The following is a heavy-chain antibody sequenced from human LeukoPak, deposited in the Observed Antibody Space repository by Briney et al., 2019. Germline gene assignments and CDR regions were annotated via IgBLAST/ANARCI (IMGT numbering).Heavy chain of an antibody. J-gene: IGHJ6*02. Sequence: GASVKVSCKASGYTFTSYDINWVRQATGQGLEWMGWMNPNSGNTGYAQKFQGRVTMTRNTSISTAYMELSSLRSEDTAVYYCARRFYPTYGMDVWGQGTTVTVSS. CDR1: GYTFTSYD. CDR2: MNPNSGNT. CDR3: ARRFYPTYGMDV. D-gene: IGHD2/OR15-2a*01. V-gene: IGHV1-8*01.